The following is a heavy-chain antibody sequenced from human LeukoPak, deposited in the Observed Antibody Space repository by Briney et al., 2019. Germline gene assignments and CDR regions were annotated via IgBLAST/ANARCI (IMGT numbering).Heavy chain of an antibody. V-gene: IGHV1-18*01. CDR1: GYTFTSYG. CDR2: TSAHNDDT. Sequence: ASVKVSCKASGYTFTSYGISWVRQAPGQGLEWTGWTSAHNDDTNYAETLQGRLTMTTDISTSTAYMELTSLRSDDTAVYYCARDWDSRNDYFDPWGQGTLVIVSS. J-gene: IGHJ4*02. D-gene: IGHD1-1*01. CDR3: ARDWDSRNDYFDP.